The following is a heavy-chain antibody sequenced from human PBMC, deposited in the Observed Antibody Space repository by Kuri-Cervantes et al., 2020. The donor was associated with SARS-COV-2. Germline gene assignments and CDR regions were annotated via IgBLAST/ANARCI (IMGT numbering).Heavy chain of an antibody. CDR3: ARLGASYSSYGGWFDP. D-gene: IGHD5-18*01. Sequence: GSLRLSCTVSGASISSGAYYWGWIRQPPGKGLEWIGSIYHSGSTYYNPSLKSRVTISVDTSKNQFSLKLSSVTAADTAVYYCARLGASYSSYGGWFDPWGQGTLVTVSS. CDR1: GASISSGAYY. V-gene: IGHV4-39*07. J-gene: IGHJ5*02. CDR2: IYHSGST.